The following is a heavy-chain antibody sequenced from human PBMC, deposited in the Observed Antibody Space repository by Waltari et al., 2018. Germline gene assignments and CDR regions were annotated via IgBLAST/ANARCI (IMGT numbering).Heavy chain of an antibody. D-gene: IGHD3-16*02. V-gene: IGHV1-69*12. J-gene: IGHJ4*02. CDR3: ARGYRYDSSQRFYLDH. CDR1: GGTFGRFA. CDR2: FIPLTGSQ. Sequence: QVQLVQSGAVVKNPGSSVKVSCMASGGTFGRFALSWVRQAPGQGLEWMGGFIPLTGSQIYTQKFQGRLTITADGSTRTTVMELRNLKYEDTAVYFCARGYRYDSSQRFYLDHWGQGTPVIVS.